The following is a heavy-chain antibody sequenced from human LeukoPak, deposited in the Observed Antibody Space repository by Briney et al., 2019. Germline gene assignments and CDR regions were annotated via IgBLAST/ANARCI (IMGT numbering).Heavy chain of an antibody. Sequence: ASVKVSCKASGYTFTGYYMHWVRQAPGQGLEWMGWINPNSGGTNYAQKFQGRVTMTRDTSISTAYMELSRLRSDDTAVYYCARDRYNWNLGWFDPWGQGTLVTVSS. V-gene: IGHV1-2*02. CDR2: INPNSGGT. CDR3: ARDRYNWNLGWFDP. D-gene: IGHD1-20*01. J-gene: IGHJ5*02. CDR1: GYTFTGYY.